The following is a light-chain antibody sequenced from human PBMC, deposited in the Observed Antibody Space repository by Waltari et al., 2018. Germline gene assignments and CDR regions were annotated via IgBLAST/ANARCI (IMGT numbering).Light chain of an antibody. CDR3: MIWRSGASE. J-gene: IGLJ2*01. CDR1: SGVNGANHR. CDR2: YKPDSDK. V-gene: IGLV5-45*03. Sequence: QAVLTQPSSLSASPGASASLTCPLRSGVNGANHRIYWYKQTPGSPPQYRLRYKPDSDKQQGSGVPSRFSGSKDASANAGILLISGLQSEDEADYYCMIWRSGASEFGGGTKLTVL.